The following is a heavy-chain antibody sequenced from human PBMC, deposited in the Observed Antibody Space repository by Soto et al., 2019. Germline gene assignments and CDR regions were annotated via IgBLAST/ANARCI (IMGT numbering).Heavy chain of an antibody. CDR3: ARHSYYSSPLRFDP. V-gene: IGHV4-59*08. D-gene: IGHD4-4*01. CDR1: GGSITGYY. CDR2: IHYSGST. Sequence: QVQLQESGPGLVQPSETLSLTCTVSGGSITGYYWSWIRQPPGKGPEWIGNIHYSGSTNYNPSLKGRVTISLDTSKNQFSLRLSSVTAAETAVYYCARHSYYSSPLRFDPLGQGTLVTVSS. J-gene: IGHJ5*02.